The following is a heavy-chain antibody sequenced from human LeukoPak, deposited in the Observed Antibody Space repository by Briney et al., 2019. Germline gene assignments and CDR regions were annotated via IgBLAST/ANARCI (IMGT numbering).Heavy chain of an antibody. V-gene: IGHV4-34*01. D-gene: IGHD2-21*02. CDR2: INHSGST. CDR3: ARGERAYCGGDCHSYYYMDV. J-gene: IGHJ6*03. Sequence: SETLSLTCAVYGGSFSGYYWSWIRQPPGKGLEWIGEINHSGSTNYNPSLKSRVTISVDTSKNQFSLKLSSVTAADTAVYYCARGERAYCGGDCHSYYYMDVWGKGTTVTVSS. CDR1: GGSFSGYY.